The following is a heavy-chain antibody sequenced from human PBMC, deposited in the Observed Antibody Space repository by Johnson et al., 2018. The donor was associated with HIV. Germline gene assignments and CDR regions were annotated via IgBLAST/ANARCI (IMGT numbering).Heavy chain of an antibody. Sequence: QVQLVESGGGVVQPGRSLRLSCAASGFTFSSYAMHWVRQAPGKGLEWVAVISYDGINKYYADSVKGRFTISRDNSKNTLYLQMNSLRAEDTAVYYCAREGEVGRAFDIWGQGTMVTVSS. CDR2: ISYDGINK. CDR3: AREGEVGRAFDI. J-gene: IGHJ3*02. V-gene: IGHV3-30*04. CDR1: GFTFSSYA. D-gene: IGHD3-16*01.